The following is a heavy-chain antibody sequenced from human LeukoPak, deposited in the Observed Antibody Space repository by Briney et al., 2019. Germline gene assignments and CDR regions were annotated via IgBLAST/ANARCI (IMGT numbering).Heavy chain of an antibody. CDR3: ATSVITTVPVYFDY. J-gene: IGHJ4*02. CDR1: GFTFSNYA. Sequence: TGGSLRLSCAVSGFTFSNYAMSWVRQAPGKGLEWVSVIYSDGSAYYADSVKGRFTISRDNSKNTLYLQMNTLRAEDTAVYYCATSVITTVPVYFDYWGQGTLVTVSS. D-gene: IGHD3-22*01. V-gene: IGHV3-23*03. CDR2: IYSDGSA.